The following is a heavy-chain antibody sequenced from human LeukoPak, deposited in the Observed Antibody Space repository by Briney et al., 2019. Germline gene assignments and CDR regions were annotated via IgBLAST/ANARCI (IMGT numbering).Heavy chain of an antibody. Sequence: PSETLSLTCTVSGYSISRGYFWGWIRQSPGKGLEWIASMFHSGSTYYNPSLKSRVTISVDTSKSQFSLKVSSVTAADTAVYYCARVFDSGSQAYFYYMDVWGKGTTVTISS. CDR1: GYSISRGYF. D-gene: IGHD3-10*01. J-gene: IGHJ6*03. V-gene: IGHV4-38-2*02. CDR3: ARVFDSGSQAYFYYMDV. CDR2: MFHSGST.